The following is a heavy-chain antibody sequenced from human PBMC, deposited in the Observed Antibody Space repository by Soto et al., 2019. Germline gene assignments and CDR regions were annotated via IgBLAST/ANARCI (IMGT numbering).Heavy chain of an antibody. Sequence: LRLSCAASGFTFSSYWMHWVRQAPGKGLVWVSRINSDGSSTSYADSVKGRFTISRDNAKNTLYLQMNSLRAEDTAVYYCARAEYLPVVVVAATPSYYGMDVWGQGPTVTVSS. CDR3: ARAEYLPVVVVAATPSYYGMDV. V-gene: IGHV3-74*01. D-gene: IGHD2-15*01. CDR2: INSDGSST. CDR1: GFTFSSYW. J-gene: IGHJ6*02.